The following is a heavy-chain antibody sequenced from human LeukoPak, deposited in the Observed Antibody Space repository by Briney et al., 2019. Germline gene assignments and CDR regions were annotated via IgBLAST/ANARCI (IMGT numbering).Heavy chain of an antibody. CDR2: ISAYNGNT. J-gene: IGHJ4*02. V-gene: IGHV1-18*01. CDR3: ARVDRVGASRGCDY. CDR1: GYTFTNYG. D-gene: IGHD1-26*01. Sequence: ASVKVSCKASGYTFTNYGLSWVRQAPRQGLEWMGWISAYNGNTNYAQELQGRVTMTTDTSTSTAYMELRSLRSDDTAVYYCARVDRVGASRGCDYWGQGTLVTVSS.